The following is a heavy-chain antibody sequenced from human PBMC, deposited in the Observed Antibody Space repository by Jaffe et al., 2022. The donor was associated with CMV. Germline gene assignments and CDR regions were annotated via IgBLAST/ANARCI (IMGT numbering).Heavy chain of an antibody. CDR2: IYYSGST. CDR1: GGSISSYY. V-gene: IGHV4-59*01. D-gene: IGHD2-21*02. CDR3: ARAVYCGGDCPVGAFDI. J-gene: IGHJ3*02. Sequence: QVQLQESGPGLVKPSETLSLTCTVSGGSISSYYWSWIRQPPGKGLEWIGYIYYSGSTNYNPSLKSRVTISVDTSKNQFSLKLSSVTAADTAVYYCARAVYCGGDCPVGAFDIWGQGTMVTVSS.